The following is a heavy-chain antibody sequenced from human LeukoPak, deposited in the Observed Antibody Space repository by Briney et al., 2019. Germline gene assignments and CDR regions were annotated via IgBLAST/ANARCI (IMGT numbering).Heavy chain of an antibody. CDR2: INHSGST. D-gene: IGHD5-12*01. J-gene: IGHJ4*02. V-gene: IGHV4-34*01. CDR1: GGSFSGYY. CDR3: ARRGSGYALTH. Sequence: PSETLSLACVVYGGSFSGYYWSWIRQPPGKGLEWIGEINHSGSTNYNPSLKSRVTISVDTSKNQFSLKLSSVTAADTAVYYCARRGSGYALTHWGQGTLVTVSS.